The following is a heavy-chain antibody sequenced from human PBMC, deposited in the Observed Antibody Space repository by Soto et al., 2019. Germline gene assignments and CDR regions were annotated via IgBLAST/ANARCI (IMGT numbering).Heavy chain of an antibody. Sequence: SETLSLTCSVSGGSISGYYWSWIRQPPGKGLEWIGYIYYSGSTKYNPSLKSRVTISVDTSKSQLSLKLSSVTAADTAVYYCARGHVDYVGDPFDIWGQGTMVT. CDR2: IYYSGST. CDR3: ARGHVDYVGDPFDI. CDR1: GGSISGYY. D-gene: IGHD4-17*01. J-gene: IGHJ3*02. V-gene: IGHV4-59*13.